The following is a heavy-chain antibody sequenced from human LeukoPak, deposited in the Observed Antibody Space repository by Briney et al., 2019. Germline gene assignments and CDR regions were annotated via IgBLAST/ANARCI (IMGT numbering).Heavy chain of an antibody. D-gene: IGHD6-6*01. CDR2: INPNSGGT. Sequence: ASVKVSCKASGYTFTGYYMHWVRQAPGQGLEWMGWINPNSGGTNYAQKFQGRVTMTRDTSISTAYTELSRLRSDDTAVYYCARDHECSSSSVDLDYWGQGTLVTVSS. V-gene: IGHV1-2*02. CDR3: ARDHECSSSSVDLDY. CDR1: GYTFTGYY. J-gene: IGHJ4*02.